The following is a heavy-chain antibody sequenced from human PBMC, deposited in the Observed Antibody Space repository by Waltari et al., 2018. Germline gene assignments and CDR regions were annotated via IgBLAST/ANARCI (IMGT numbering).Heavy chain of an antibody. J-gene: IGHJ6*02. CDR2: IKSKTDGGTT. CDR1: GFTFSNAW. CDR3: TTYSGSYFYYYGMDV. D-gene: IGHD1-26*01. Sequence: EVQLVESGGGLVKPGGSLRLSCAASGFTFSNAWMRWVRQATGKGLEWVGRIKSKTDGGTTDYAAPVKGRFTISRDDSKNTLYLQMNSLKTEDTAVYYCTTYSGSYFYYYGMDVWGQGTTVTVSS. V-gene: IGHV3-15*01.